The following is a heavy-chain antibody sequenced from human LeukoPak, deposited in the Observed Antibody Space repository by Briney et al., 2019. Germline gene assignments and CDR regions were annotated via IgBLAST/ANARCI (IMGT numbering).Heavy chain of an antibody. Sequence: SETLSLTCTVSGGSISSSSYYWGWIRQPPGKGLEWIGSIYYSGSTYYNPSLKSRVTISVDTSKNQFSLKLSSVTAADTAVYYCAREGGKYWGQGTLLTVSS. V-gene: IGHV4-39*07. CDR3: AREGGKY. CDR1: GGSISSSSYY. J-gene: IGHJ4*02. CDR2: IYYSGST. D-gene: IGHD3-16*01.